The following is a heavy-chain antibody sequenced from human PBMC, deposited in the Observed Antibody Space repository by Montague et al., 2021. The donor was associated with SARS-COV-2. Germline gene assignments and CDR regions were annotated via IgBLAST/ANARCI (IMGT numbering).Heavy chain of an antibody. V-gene: IGHV2-5*02. CDR3: ARSPPYYDFWSGYTALYNWFDP. CDR2: IYWDDDK. D-gene: IGHD3-3*01. J-gene: IGHJ5*02. CDR1: GFSLSTSGVG. Sequence: PALVKPTQTLTLTCTFSGFSLSTSGVGVGWIRQPPGKALEWLALIYWDDDKRYSPSLKSRLTITKYTSKNQVVLTMTNMDPVDTATYYCARSPPYYDFWSGYTALYNWFDPWGQGTLVTVSS.